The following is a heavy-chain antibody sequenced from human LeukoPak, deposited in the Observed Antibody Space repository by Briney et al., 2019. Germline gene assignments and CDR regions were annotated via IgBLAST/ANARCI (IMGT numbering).Heavy chain of an antibody. CDR1: GFTFSSYS. Sequence: GGSLRLSCAASGFTFSSYSMNWVRQAPGKGLEWVSSISSSSSYIYYADSVKGRFTISRDNAKNSLYLRMNSLRAEDTAVYYCASEYSGYGPDDYWGQGTLVTVSS. V-gene: IGHV3-21*01. CDR3: ASEYSGYGPDDY. D-gene: IGHD5-12*01. CDR2: ISSSSSYI. J-gene: IGHJ4*02.